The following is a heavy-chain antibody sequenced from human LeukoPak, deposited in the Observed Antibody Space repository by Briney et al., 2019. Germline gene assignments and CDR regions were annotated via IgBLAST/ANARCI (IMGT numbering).Heavy chain of an antibody. D-gene: IGHD2-2*01. CDR3: ARGTLVVPVAHPGMDV. J-gene: IGHJ6*04. CDR2: INHSGST. V-gene: IGHV4-34*01. Sequence: PSETLSLTCAVYGGSFSGYYWSWIRQPPGKGLEWIGEINHSGSTNYNPSLKSRVTISVDTSKNQFSLKLSSVTAADTAVYYCARGTLVVPVAHPGMDVWGKGTTVTVSS. CDR1: GGSFSGYY.